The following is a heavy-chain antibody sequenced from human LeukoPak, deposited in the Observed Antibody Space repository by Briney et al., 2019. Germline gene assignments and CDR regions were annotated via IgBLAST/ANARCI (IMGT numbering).Heavy chain of an antibody. J-gene: IGHJ6*03. CDR1: GGTFSSYA. Sequence: SVKVSCKASGGTFSSYAISWVRQAPGQGLEWMGGIIPIFGTANYAQKFQGRVTITTDESTSTAYMELSSLRPEDTAVYYCARAIAAAGTYYYYYMDVWGKGTTVTVSS. CDR3: ARAIAAAGTYYYYYMDV. V-gene: IGHV1-69*05. CDR2: IIPIFGTA. D-gene: IGHD6-13*01.